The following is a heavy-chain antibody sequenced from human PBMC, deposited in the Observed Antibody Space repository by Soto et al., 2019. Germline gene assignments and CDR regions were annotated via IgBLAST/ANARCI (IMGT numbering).Heavy chain of an antibody. CDR2: IYSSGST. CDR1: DGSINSHF. Sequence: SETLSLTCSVSDGSINSHFWSWIRQPAGKRLEWIGRIYSSGSTIYNPSLKSRVTMSVDTSKNQFSLKLRPVTAADTAVYYCARDNVWSGYYSFFDYWGQGALVTVS. D-gene: IGHD3-3*01. CDR3: ARDNVWSGYYSFFDY. J-gene: IGHJ4*02. V-gene: IGHV4-4*07.